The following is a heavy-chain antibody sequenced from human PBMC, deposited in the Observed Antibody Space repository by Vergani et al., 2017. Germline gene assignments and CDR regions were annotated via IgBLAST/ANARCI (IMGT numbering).Heavy chain of an antibody. J-gene: IGHJ3*02. CDR2: IYTSGST. V-gene: IGHV4-4*07. CDR3: ARDRIALGEDAFVI. Sequence: QVQLQESGPGLVKPSETLSLTCTVSGGSISNYYWSWIRQPAGKGLEWIGRIYTSGSTNYNPSLKSRVTMSVDTSKNQFSLKLTSVTAADTAVYYCARDRIALGEDAFVIWGQGTMVTVSS. D-gene: IGHD3-10*01. CDR1: GGSISNYY.